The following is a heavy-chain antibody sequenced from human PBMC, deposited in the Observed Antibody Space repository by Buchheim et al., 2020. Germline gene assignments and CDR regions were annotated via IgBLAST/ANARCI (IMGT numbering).Heavy chain of an antibody. V-gene: IGHV4-31*03. J-gene: IGHJ5*02. Sequence: QVQLQESGPGLVKPSQTLSLTCTVSGGSISSGGYYWSWIRQHPGKGLEWIGYIYYSGSTYYNPSLKSRVNISVDTSKNQFSLKLSSVTAADTAVYYCARGEVLRFLEWLFVGWFDPWGQGTL. D-gene: IGHD3-3*01. CDR2: IYYSGST. CDR3: ARGEVLRFLEWLFVGWFDP. CDR1: GGSISSGGYY.